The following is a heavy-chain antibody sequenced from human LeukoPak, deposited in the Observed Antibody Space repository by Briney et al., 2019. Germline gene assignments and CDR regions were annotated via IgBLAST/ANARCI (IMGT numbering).Heavy chain of an antibody. Sequence: GASVKVSCKASGYTFTSYYMHWVRQAPGQGLKWMGIINPSGGSTSYAQKFQGRVTMTRDTSTSTVYMELSSLRSEDTAVYYCTMWITKWGDAFDIWGQGTMVTVSS. CDR3: TMWITKWGDAFDI. CDR2: INPSGGST. V-gene: IGHV1-46*01. D-gene: IGHD7-27*01. CDR1: GYTFTSYY. J-gene: IGHJ3*02.